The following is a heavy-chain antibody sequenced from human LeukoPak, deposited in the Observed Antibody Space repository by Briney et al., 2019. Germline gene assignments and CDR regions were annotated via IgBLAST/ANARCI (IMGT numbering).Heavy chain of an antibody. CDR1: GGSISNSDYY. CDR2: INYRGST. J-gene: IGHJ4*02. Sequence: SETLSLTCTVSGGSISNSDYYWDWIRQPPGKGLEWIGSINYRGSTYYNPSLESRVTISVDTSKNQFSLKMSSVTAADTAVYYCAKTRGRGQVDLGTSGYISYWGQGTLVSVSS. V-gene: IGHV4-39*01. D-gene: IGHD3-22*01. CDR3: AKTRGRGQVDLGTSGYISY.